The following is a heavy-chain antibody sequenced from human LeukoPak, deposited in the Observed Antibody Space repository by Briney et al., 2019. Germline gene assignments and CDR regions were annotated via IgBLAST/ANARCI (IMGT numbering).Heavy chain of an antibody. CDR2: MSSSGDVT. D-gene: IGHD3-22*01. Sequence: GGSLRLSCAASGFTFSFYAMSWVRQTPEKGLEWVASMSSSGDVTYYVASVKGRFTIPRDNSRYTLYLQMNSLRVEDTAIYYCAKDRPNYHETNGHYYRRDGDSWGQGTLVTVSS. CDR3: AKDRPNYHETNGHYYRRDGDS. J-gene: IGHJ5*01. CDR1: GFTFSFYA. V-gene: IGHV3-23*01.